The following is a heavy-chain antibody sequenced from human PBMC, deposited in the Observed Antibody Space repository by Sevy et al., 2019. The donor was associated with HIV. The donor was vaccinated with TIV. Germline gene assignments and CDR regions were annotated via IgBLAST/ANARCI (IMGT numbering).Heavy chain of an antibody. J-gene: IGHJ4*02. V-gene: IGHV1-2*02. Sequence: ASVKVSCKASGYTFTGYYVHWVRQAPGQGLEWMGCINPNSGGTNYAQKFQGRVTMTRDTSISTAYMELSRLGSDDTAVYYCARDYCSGGTCYLTLFDYWGQGTLVTVSS. CDR2: INPNSGGT. CDR1: GYTFTGYY. CDR3: ARDYCSGGTCYLTLFDY. D-gene: IGHD2-15*01.